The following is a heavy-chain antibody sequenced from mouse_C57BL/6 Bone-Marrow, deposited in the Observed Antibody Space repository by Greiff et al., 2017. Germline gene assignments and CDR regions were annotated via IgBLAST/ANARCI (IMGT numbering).Heavy chain of an antibody. V-gene: IGHV5-16*01. CDR3: ARGSNYGYAMDY. J-gene: IGHJ4*01. CDR1: GFTFSDYY. Sequence: EVNVVESEGGLVQPGSSMKLSCTASGFTFSDYYMAWVRQVPEKGLEWVANITYDGSSTYYLDSLKSRFIISRDNAKNILYLQMSSLKSEDTATYYCARGSNYGYAMDYWGQGTSVTVSS. D-gene: IGHD2-5*01. CDR2: ITYDGSST.